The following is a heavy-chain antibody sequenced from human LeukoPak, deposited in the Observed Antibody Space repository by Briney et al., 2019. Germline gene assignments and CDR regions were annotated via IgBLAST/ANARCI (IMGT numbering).Heavy chain of an antibody. J-gene: IGHJ4*02. V-gene: IGHV3-21*01. CDR2: ISSRSTYI. CDR1: GFTFSSFS. Sequence: PGGSLILSCAASGFTFSSFSMNWDRQTPREGLEWDSSISSRSTYIYYADSVKGRFTISRDNAKNSLYLQMNSLRAEDTAVYYCARSYDYYDSSGPLDYWGQGTLVTVSS. D-gene: IGHD3-22*01. CDR3: ARSYDYYDSSGPLDY.